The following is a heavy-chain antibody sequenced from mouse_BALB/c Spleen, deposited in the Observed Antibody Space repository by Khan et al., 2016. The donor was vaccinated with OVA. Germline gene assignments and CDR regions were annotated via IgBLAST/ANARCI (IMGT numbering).Heavy chain of an antibody. CDR1: GFTFSDYY. J-gene: IGHJ3*01. CDR2: ISDGGSYT. CDR3: GRAGYGGFAY. V-gene: IGHV5-4*02. Sequence: EVELVESGGGLVKPGGSLKLSCAASGFTFSDYYMYWVRQTPEKRLEWVATISDGGSYTYYPDSVKGRFTISRDNAKHNLYLQMSSLKSEDTAIYYCGRAGYGGFAYWGQGTLVTVSA. D-gene: IGHD1-1*02.